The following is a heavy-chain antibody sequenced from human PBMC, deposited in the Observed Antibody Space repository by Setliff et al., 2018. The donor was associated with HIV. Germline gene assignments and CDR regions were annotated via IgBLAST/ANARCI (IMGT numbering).Heavy chain of an antibody. Sequence: GGSLRLSCAASGFTFISYAMSWVRQAPGKGLEWVSTISASGNSPYYVDSVKGRFTISRDNSKNTLYLQMSSLRADDTAIYYCARDDGRSLFLDYWGQGTLVTVSS. V-gene: IGHV3-23*01. CDR3: ARDDGRSLFLDY. CDR1: GFTFISYA. J-gene: IGHJ4*02. CDR2: ISASGNSP. D-gene: IGHD1-26*01.